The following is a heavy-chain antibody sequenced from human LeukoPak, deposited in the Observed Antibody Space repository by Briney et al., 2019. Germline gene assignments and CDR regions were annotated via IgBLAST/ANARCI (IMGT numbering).Heavy chain of an antibody. CDR1: GFTVSSNY. J-gene: IGHJ4*02. Sequence: TGGSLRLSCAASGFTVSSNYMSWVRQAPGKWLEWLSVIYSGGSTYYADSVKGRFTISRDNSKNTLYLQMNSLRAEDTAVYYCARENLAAASFDYWGQGTLVTVSS. D-gene: IGHD6-13*01. CDR2: IYSGGST. CDR3: ARENLAAASFDY. V-gene: IGHV3-53*01.